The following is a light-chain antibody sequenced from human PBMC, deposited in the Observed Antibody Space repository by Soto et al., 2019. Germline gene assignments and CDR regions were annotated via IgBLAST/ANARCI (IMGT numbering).Light chain of an antibody. V-gene: IGKV1-39*01. CDR1: ESIARH. CDR2: AAS. CDR3: QQSYSALSIT. J-gene: IGKJ5*01. Sequence: DIQMTQSPSSLSASVGDRVTITCRASESIARHLNWYQQKPGKAPKLLIYAASSLQNGVPSRFRGGGSGTDFTLTISNPQPEDFATYYCQQSYSALSITFGQGTRLEIK.